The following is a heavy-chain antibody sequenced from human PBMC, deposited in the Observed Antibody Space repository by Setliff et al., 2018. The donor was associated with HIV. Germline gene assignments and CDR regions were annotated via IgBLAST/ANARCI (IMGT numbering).Heavy chain of an antibody. V-gene: IGHV4-39*07. CDR3: ARDQPQDYDSLTGYYTGRYFDY. CDR1: GGSISSNSYY. J-gene: IGHJ4*02. CDR2: IYHSGRT. Sequence: SETLSLTCTVSGGSISSNSYYWGWIRQPPGKGLEWIGSIYHSGRTYYNPSLKSRVTISVDTSKNXXSLKLTSVTAADTAVYYCARDQPQDYDSLTGYYTGRYFDYWGRGTXXTVSS. D-gene: IGHD3-9*01.